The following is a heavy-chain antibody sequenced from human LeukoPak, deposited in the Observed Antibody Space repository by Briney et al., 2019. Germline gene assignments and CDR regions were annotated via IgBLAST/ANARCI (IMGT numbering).Heavy chain of an antibody. J-gene: IGHJ5*02. V-gene: IGHV3-23*01. CDR1: GFTFSSYA. D-gene: IGHD2-15*01. CDR3: AKLPIVVVVAATWWFDP. Sequence: GGSQRLSCAASGFTFSSYAMSWVRQAPGKGLEWVSGISGSGGSTYYADSVKGRFTISRDNSKNTLYLQMNSLRAEDTAVYYCAKLPIVVVVAATWWFDPWGQGTLVTVSS. CDR2: ISGSGGST.